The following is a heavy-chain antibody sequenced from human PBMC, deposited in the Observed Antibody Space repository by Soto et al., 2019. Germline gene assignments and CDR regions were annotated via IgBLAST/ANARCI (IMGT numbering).Heavy chain of an antibody. J-gene: IGHJ4*02. CDR3: ATQTYPRVPTDPDY. CDR2: IIPIFGTA. V-gene: IGHV1-69*13. CDR1: GGTFSSYA. Sequence: ASVKVSCKASGGTFSSYAISWVRQAPGQGLEWMGGIIPIFGTANYAQKFQGRVTITADESTSTAYMGLSSLRSEDTAVYYCATQTYPRVPTDPDYWGQGTLVTVSS.